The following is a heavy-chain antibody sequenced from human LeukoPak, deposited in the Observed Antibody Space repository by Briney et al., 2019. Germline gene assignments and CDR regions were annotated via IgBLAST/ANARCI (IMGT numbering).Heavy chain of an antibody. J-gene: IGHJ4*02. V-gene: IGHV3-23*01. CDR3: ARGRILGLESFFDL. Sequence: GGSLRLSCAASGFTFSSYAMSWVRQAPGKGLEWVSAISGSGGSTYYADSVKGRSTISRDNSKNTLYLQMNNLRAEDTAVYYCARGRILGLESFFDLWGQGTLVTVSS. D-gene: IGHD3-16*01. CDR1: GFTFSSYA. CDR2: ISGSGGST.